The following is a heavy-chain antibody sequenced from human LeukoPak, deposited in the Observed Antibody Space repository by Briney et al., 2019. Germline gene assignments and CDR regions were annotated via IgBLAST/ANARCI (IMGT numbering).Heavy chain of an antibody. V-gene: IGHV4-59*01. CDR3: ARVRGSAEFHYMDV. J-gene: IGHJ6*03. CDR1: GGSNSSYY. CDR2: IYYSGST. D-gene: IGHD2-15*01. Sequence: SETLSLTCTVSGGSNSSYYWSWIRQPPGKGLEWIGYIYYSGSTNYNPSLKSRVTISVDTSKNQFSLKLSSVTAADTAVYYCARVRGSAEFHYMDVWGKGTTVTVSS.